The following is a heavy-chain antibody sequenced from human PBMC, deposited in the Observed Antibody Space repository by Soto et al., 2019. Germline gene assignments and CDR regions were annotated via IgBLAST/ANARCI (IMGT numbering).Heavy chain of an antibody. CDR3: ARDRVSPWIQLPAY. Sequence: ESGGGVVQPGRSLRLSCAASGFTFSSYAMHWVRQAPGKGLEWVAVISYDGSNKYYADSVKGRFTISRDNSKNTLYLQMYSLRAEDTAVYYCARDRVSPWIQLPAYWGQGTLVTVSS. CDR1: GFTFSSYA. V-gene: IGHV3-30-3*01. D-gene: IGHD5-18*01. CDR2: ISYDGSNK. J-gene: IGHJ4*02.